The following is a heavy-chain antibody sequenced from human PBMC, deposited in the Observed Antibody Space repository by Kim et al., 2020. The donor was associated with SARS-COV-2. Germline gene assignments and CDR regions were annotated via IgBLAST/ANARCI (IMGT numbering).Heavy chain of an antibody. CDR3: ASLVPAAEGPFDY. V-gene: IGHV1-69*13. J-gene: IGHJ4*02. CDR1: GGTFSSYA. CDR2: IIPIFGTA. D-gene: IGHD2-2*01. Sequence: SVKVSCKASGGTFSSYAISWVRQAPGQGLEWMGGIIPIFGTANYAQKFQGRVTITADESTSTAYMELSSLRSEDTAVYYCASLVPAAEGPFDYWGQGTLVTVSS.